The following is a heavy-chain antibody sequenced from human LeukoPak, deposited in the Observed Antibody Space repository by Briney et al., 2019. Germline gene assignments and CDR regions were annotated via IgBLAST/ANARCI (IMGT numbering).Heavy chain of an antibody. Sequence: GGSLRLSCAVSGFTFSDYFMTWIRQAPAKGLEWVSYISGSGSNKYYADSVKGRFTISRDNAKNSLYLQMNSLRVEDTAVYYCATSQSSVAGIVGDWGQGTLVTVSS. CDR2: ISGSGSNK. J-gene: IGHJ4*02. D-gene: IGHD6-19*01. CDR1: GFTFSDYF. V-gene: IGHV3-11*04. CDR3: ATSQSSVAGIVGD.